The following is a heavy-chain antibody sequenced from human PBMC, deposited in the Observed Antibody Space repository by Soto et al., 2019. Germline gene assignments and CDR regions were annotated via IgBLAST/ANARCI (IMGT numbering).Heavy chain of an antibody. CDR3: ERAKLQPNRWFDP. D-gene: IGHD1-1*01. V-gene: IGHV4-31*03. CDR1: GGSISSGGYY. Sequence: PSETLSLTCTVSGGSISSGGYYWSWIRQHPGKGLEWIGYIYYSGSTYYNPSLKSRVTISVDTSKNQFSLKLSSVTAADTAVYYCERAKLQPNRWFDPWGQGTLVTVS. J-gene: IGHJ5*02. CDR2: IYYSGST.